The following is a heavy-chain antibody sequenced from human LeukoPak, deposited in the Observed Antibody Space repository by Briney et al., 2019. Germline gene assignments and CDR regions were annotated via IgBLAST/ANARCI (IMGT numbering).Heavy chain of an antibody. CDR3: ARDLGVSTSSVGEYYYYYMDV. Sequence: PRASVKVSCKASGYTFISYGISWVRQAPGQGLEWMGWISAFNGNTNYAQKLQGRVTMTTDTYTSTTYMELRSLRSDDTAVYYCARDLGVSTSSVGEYYYYYMDVWGKGTTVTVSS. CDR2: ISAFNGNT. CDR1: GYTFISYG. D-gene: IGHD2-2*01. J-gene: IGHJ6*03. V-gene: IGHV1-18*01.